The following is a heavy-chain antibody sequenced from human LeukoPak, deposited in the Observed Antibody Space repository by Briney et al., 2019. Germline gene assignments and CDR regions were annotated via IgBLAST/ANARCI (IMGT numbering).Heavy chain of an antibody. Sequence: PGGSLRLSCAASGFTFSGYWMHWVRQVPGKGLVWVSRINGDGNNAAYADSVRGRFTISRDNAKNTLYLQMNSLRAEDTAVFYCARGGFQDYCTNGECYPYYWGQGILVTVSS. CDR1: GFTFSGYW. CDR3: ARGGFQDYCTNGECYPYY. V-gene: IGHV3-74*01. D-gene: IGHD2-8*01. J-gene: IGHJ4*02. CDR2: INGDGNNA.